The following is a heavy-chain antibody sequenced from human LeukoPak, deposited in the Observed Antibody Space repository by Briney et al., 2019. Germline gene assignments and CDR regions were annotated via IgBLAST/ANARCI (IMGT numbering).Heavy chain of an antibody. CDR2: LSYTVTS. V-gene: IGHV4-59*01. Sequence: SVTLSLTCTVSGGTICTYYWIWIRQPPGKELEWFGYLSYTVTSNYNPSLKSRVTISVDTSQNQFSLKFRSVSAPDTAVYYCARVGDWNDLVYWGQGTLVTVSS. J-gene: IGHJ4*02. D-gene: IGHD1-1*01. CDR3: ARVGDWNDLVY. CDR1: GGTICTYY.